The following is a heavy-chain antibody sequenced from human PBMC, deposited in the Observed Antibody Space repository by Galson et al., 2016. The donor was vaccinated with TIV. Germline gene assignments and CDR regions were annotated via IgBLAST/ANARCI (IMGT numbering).Heavy chain of an antibody. CDR1: GYTLIEIA. CDR3: ATVAWFPGLSLDS. CDR2: FDPEASKT. V-gene: IGHV1-24*01. Sequence: SVKVSCKVSGYTLIEIAMHWARQAPGKGLEWMGGFDPEASKTIYAQKFQGRVTMTEATFTDTAYMELNNLTSDDTAVYYCATVAWFPGLSLDSWGQGTLVTVSS. J-gene: IGHJ4*02. D-gene: IGHD3-22*01.